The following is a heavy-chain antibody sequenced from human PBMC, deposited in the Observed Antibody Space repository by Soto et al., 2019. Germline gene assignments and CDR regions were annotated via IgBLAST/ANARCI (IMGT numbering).Heavy chain of an antibody. Sequence: QMHLQESGPGLVKPSGTLSLTCTVSGGSISSSYWSWIRQPPGKGLEWLAYIYDDGSANYNPSLKSRATISLDMSKNQFSLKLTSVTAADTAVYYCARDKYCSGGSCRKNWFDPWGQGTLVTVSS. J-gene: IGHJ5*02. CDR3: ARDKYCSGGSCRKNWFDP. CDR1: GGSISSSY. CDR2: IYDDGSA. V-gene: IGHV4-59*01. D-gene: IGHD2-15*01.